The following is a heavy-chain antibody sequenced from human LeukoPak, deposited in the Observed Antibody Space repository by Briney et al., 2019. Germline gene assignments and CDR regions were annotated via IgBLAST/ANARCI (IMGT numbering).Heavy chain of an antibody. CDR2: SYYSGIT. CDR1: GGSLTNYY. V-gene: IGHV4-59*01. J-gene: IGHJ4*02. D-gene: IGHD5-24*01. CDR3: VKDDGWVQYAN. Sequence: SETLSLTCTVSGGSLTNYYWSWIRQPPGKGLEWIGHSYYSGITNYNPSLKSRVTISVDTSKNQFSLRLSSVTAADTAVYYCVKDDGWVQYANWGQGTLVTVSS.